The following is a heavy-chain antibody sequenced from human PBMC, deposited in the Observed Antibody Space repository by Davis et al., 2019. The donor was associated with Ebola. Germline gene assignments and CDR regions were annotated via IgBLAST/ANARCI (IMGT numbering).Heavy chain of an antibody. CDR2: IDGGDGSI. CDR1: GFTFSSYW. J-gene: IGHJ4*02. D-gene: IGHD3-10*01. V-gene: IGHV3-23*01. Sequence: GESLKISCAASGFTFSSYWMSWVRQAPGKGLEWVSAIDGGDGSIYYADSVKGRFTISRDNSKNTLYLQMNSLRAEDTAVYYCAKDRGLWPEDVVDWGQGTLVTVSS. CDR3: AKDRGLWPEDVVD.